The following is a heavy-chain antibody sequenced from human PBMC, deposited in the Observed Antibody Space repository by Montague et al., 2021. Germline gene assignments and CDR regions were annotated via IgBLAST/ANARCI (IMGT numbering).Heavy chain of an antibody. J-gene: IGHJ4*02. CDR2: VYYTGTT. CDR3: ARKGTNWDY. D-gene: IGHD2-8*01. V-gene: IGHV4-59*01. CDR1: GDSITFYY. Sequence: SETLSLTCTVSGDSITFYYWSWIRQPPGKGLEWIGYVYYTGTTNYNPSLKSRVIISVDTSRNQFFLNVNSVTAADTAVYYCARKGTNWDYWGQGTLVTVSS.